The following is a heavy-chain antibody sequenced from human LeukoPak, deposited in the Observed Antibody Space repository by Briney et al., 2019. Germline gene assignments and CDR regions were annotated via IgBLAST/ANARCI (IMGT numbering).Heavy chain of an antibody. CDR3: AKDDGYYGMDV. CDR2: INPNSGGT. V-gene: IGHV1-2*04. D-gene: IGHD2-15*01. Sequence: ASVKVSCKASGYTFTGYYMHWVRRAPGQGLEWMGRINPNSGGTNYAQKFQGWVTMTRDTSISTAYMELSRLRSDDTAVYYCAKDDGYYGMDVWGQGTTVTVSS. CDR1: GYTFTGYY. J-gene: IGHJ6*02.